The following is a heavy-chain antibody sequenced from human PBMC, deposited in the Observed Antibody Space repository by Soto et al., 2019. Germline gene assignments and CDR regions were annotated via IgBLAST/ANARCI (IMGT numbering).Heavy chain of an antibody. V-gene: IGHV3-23*01. J-gene: IGHJ6*03. D-gene: IGHD2-2*02. CDR2: ISGSGGST. CDR3: AKGRYCSSTSCHRRGPANIYYYYYMDV. Sequence: GGSLRLSCAASGFTFSSYAMSWVRQAPGKGLEWVSAISGSGGSTYYADSVKGRFTISRDNSKNTLYLQMNSLRAEDTAVYYCAKGRYCSSTSCHRRGPANIYYYYYMDVWGKGTTVTVSS. CDR1: GFTFSSYA.